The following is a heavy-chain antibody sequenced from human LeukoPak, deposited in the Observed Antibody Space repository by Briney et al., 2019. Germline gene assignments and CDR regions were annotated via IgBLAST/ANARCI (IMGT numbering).Heavy chain of an antibody. CDR3: ARSVLGYSYGLHIDY. Sequence: SETLTLTCTVSGGSISSYYWSWIRQSPGEGLEWIGYIHYRGSTNYNPSLKSRVTISVDTSKNQFSLKLSSLTAADTAVYYCARSVLGYSYGLHIDYWGQGTLVTVSS. V-gene: IGHV4-59*01. CDR2: IHYRGST. D-gene: IGHD5-18*01. CDR1: GGSISSYY. J-gene: IGHJ4*02.